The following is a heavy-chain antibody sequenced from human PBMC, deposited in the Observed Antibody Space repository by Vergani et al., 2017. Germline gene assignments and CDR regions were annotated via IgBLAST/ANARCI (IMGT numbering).Heavy chain of an antibody. CDR1: GGSFSGYY. Sequence: QVQLQQWGAGLLKPSETLSLTCAVYGGSFSGYYWRWIRQPPGKGLEWIGEINHSGSTNYNPSLKSRVTISVETSENQFSLKLSSVTAADAAVYYCAGGVPVRGDYGDGNYYYYYGMDVWGQGTTVTVSS. CDR3: AGGVPVRGDYGDGNYYYYYGMDV. V-gene: IGHV4-34*01. D-gene: IGHD2-21*02. CDR2: INHSGST. J-gene: IGHJ6*02.